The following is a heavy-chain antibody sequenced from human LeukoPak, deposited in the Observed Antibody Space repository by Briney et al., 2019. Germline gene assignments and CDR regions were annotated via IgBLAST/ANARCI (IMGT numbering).Heavy chain of an antibody. D-gene: IGHD3-10*01. Sequence: ASVKVSCKASGYTFTGYYMHWVRQARGQGLEWMGWINPNSGGTNYAQKFQGRVTMTRDTSISTAYMELSRLRSDDTAVYYCARVRDDDYYYGMDVWGQGTTVTVSS. V-gene: IGHV1-2*02. CDR2: INPNSGGT. CDR1: GYTFTGYY. J-gene: IGHJ6*02. CDR3: ARVRDDDYYYGMDV.